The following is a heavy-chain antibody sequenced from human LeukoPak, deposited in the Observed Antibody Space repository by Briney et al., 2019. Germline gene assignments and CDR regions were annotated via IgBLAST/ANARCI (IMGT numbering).Heavy chain of an antibody. D-gene: IGHD3-10*01. CDR2: INPSGGST. J-gene: IGHJ6*03. CDR3: ARDREYYYGSGSQPGGYYYYYMDV. CDR1: GYTFTSYY. Sequence: ASVKVSCKASGYTFTSYYMHWVRQAPGQGLEWMGIINPSGGSTSYAQKFQGRVTMTRDTSTSTVYMELSSLRSEDAAVYYCARDREYYYGSGSQPGGYYYYYMDVWGKGTTVTISS. V-gene: IGHV1-46*01.